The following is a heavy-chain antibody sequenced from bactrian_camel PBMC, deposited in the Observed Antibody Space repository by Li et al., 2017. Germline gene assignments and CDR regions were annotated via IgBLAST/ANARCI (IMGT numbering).Heavy chain of an antibody. D-gene: IGHD1*01. Sequence: HVQLVESGGDLVQPGGSLRLSRATSGFTFSTYWMYWVRQAPRKGLEWVSTINSGGGTTYYADSVKGRFTISRDNAKNTLYLQLASLKTEDTAMYYCAAQVGDGLWYRLQYLEPNEWSYWGQGTQVTVS. CDR2: INSGGGTT. J-gene: IGHJ4*01. V-gene: IGHV3S1*01. CDR1: GFTFSTYW. CDR3: AAQVGDGLWYRLQYLEPNEWSY.